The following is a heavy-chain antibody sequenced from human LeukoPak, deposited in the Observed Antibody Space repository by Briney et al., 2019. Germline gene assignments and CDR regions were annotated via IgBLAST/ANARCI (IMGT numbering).Heavy chain of an antibody. CDR2: IYHSGST. CDR3: ARGDCSGGSCYPGAFDY. V-gene: IGHV4-30-2*01. J-gene: IGHJ4*02. D-gene: IGHD2-15*01. CDR1: GGSISSGGDS. Sequence: SETLSLTCAVSGGSISSGGDSWSWIRQPPGKGLEWIGYIYHSGSTYYNPSLKSRVTISVDRSKNQFSLKLSSVTAADTAVYYCARGDCSGGSCYPGAFDYWGQGTLVTVSS.